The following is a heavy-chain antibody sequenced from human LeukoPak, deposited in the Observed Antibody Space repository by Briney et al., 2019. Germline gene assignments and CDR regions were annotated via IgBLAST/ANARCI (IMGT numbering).Heavy chain of an antibody. D-gene: IGHD5-12*01. J-gene: IGHJ4*02. CDR3: ARGTDMTPISGYYSFVY. V-gene: IGHV4-38-2*02. Sequence: SETLSLTCTVSGYSISSGYYWGWIRQPPGKGLEWNGSIYHSGSTYYNPSLKSRVTISVDTSKNQFSLMLSSVTAADTAVYYCARGTDMTPISGYYSFVYWGQGTLVSVSS. CDR2: IYHSGST. CDR1: GYSISSGYY.